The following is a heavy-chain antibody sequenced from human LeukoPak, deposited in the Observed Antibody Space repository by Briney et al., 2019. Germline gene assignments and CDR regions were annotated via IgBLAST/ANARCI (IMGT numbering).Heavy chain of an antibody. V-gene: IGHV1-2*02. D-gene: IGHD6-19*01. CDR2: INPNSGGT. CDR1: GYTFTSYG. Sequence: ASVKVSCKASGYTFTSYGIRWVRQAPGQGLEWMGWINPNSGGTNYAQKFQGRVTMTRDTSISTAYMELSRLRSDDTAVYYCATGIAVAAAGDWGQGTLVTVSS. J-gene: IGHJ4*02. CDR3: ATGIAVAAAGD.